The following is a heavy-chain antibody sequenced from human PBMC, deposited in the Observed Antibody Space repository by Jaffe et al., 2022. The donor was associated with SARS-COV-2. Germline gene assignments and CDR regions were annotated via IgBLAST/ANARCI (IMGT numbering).Heavy chain of an antibody. V-gene: IGHV3-21*01. CDR2: ISSSSSYI. J-gene: IGHJ6*02. Sequence: EVQLVESGGGLVKPGGSLRLSCAASGFTFSSYSMNWVRQAPGKGLEWVSSISSSSSYIYYADSVKGRFTISRDNAKNSLYLQMNSLRAEDTAVYYCAREVGTYYDILTGYYQGPHYYGMDVWGQGTTVTVSS. CDR1: GFTFSSYS. D-gene: IGHD3-9*01. CDR3: AREVGTYYDILTGYYQGPHYYGMDV.